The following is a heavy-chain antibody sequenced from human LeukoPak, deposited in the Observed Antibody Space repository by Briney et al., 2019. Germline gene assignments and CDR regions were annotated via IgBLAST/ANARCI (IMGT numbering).Heavy chain of an antibody. D-gene: IGHD2-15*01. J-gene: IGHJ3*02. V-gene: IGHV3-48*03. CDR1: GFTFSSYE. CDR3: ARDTDCSGGSCYSYPDAFDI. Sequence: GGSLRLSCAASGFTFSSYEMNWVRQAPGKGLEWVSYISSSGSTIYYADSVKGRFAISRDNAKNSLYLQMNSLRAEDTAVYYCARDTDCSGGSCYSYPDAFDIWGQGTMVTVSS. CDR2: ISSSGSTI.